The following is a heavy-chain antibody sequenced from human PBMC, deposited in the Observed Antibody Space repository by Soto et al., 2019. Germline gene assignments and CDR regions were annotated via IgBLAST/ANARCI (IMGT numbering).Heavy chain of an antibody. V-gene: IGHV3-48*03. J-gene: IGHJ3*02. D-gene: IGHD3-22*01. CDR1: GFTFSSYE. Sequence: EVQLVESGGGLVQPGGSLRLSCAASGFTFSSYEMNWVRQAPGKGLEWVSYISSSGSTIYYADSVKGRFTISRDNAKNSLYLQINSLRAEDTAVYYCARAGGWYDSSGYYYVHAFDIWGQGTMVTVSS. CDR2: ISSSGSTI. CDR3: ARAGGWYDSSGYYYVHAFDI.